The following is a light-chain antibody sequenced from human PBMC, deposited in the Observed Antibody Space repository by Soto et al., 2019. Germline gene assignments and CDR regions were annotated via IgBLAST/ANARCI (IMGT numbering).Light chain of an antibody. CDR3: SSYTSISTYNSG. CDR2: EVS. Sequence: QSALTQPASVSGSPGQSITISCTGTSSDVGGYNYVSWYQQHPGKAPKLMIYEVSNRPSGVSNRFSGSKSGNTASLTISGLQAEDEAVYYCSSYTSISTYNSGFGSGIKFT. J-gene: IGLJ1*01. CDR1: SSDVGGYNY. V-gene: IGLV2-14*01.